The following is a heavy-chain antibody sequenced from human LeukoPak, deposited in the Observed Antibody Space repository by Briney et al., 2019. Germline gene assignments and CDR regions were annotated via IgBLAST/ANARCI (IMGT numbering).Heavy chain of an antibody. CDR2: IYSGGST. Sequence: PGGSLRLSCAASGVTFSGYSMNWVRQAPGKGLEWVSVIYSGGSTYYADSVKGRFTISRDNSKNTLYLQMNSLRAEDTAVYYCARVRGLLWFGDPPRWFDPWGQGTLVTVSS. D-gene: IGHD3-10*01. CDR1: GVTFSGYS. V-gene: IGHV3-53*01. J-gene: IGHJ5*02. CDR3: ARVRGLLWFGDPPRWFDP.